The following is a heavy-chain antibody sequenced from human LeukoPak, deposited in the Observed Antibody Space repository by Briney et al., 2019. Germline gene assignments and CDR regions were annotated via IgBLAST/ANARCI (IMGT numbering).Heavy chain of an antibody. J-gene: IGHJ6*03. CDR1: GFIFRTYG. D-gene: IGHD3-22*01. V-gene: IGHV3-30*02. Sequence: GRSLRLSCAASGFIFRTYGMHWVRQAPGKGLEWVAFIRYDGSNKYYADSVKGRFTISRDNSKNTLYLQMNSLRAEDTAVYYCAKGIHSSGYYDYYYYMDVWGKGTTVTVSS. CDR2: IRYDGSNK. CDR3: AKGIHSSGYYDYYYYMDV.